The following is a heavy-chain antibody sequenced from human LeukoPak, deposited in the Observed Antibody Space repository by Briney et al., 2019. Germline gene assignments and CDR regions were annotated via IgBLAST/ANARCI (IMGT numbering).Heavy chain of an antibody. V-gene: IGHV1-3*01. CDR2: INAGNGDA. Sequence: TSVKVSCKTSGYTFTDYGMHWVRQAPGQRLEWMAWINAGNGDAKYSQKFQGRVTITRDTSASTAYMELSSLRSEDTGVYYCARAPLHDRNDYYYPHWGQGTVVTVSS. J-gene: IGHJ1*01. CDR3: ARAPLHDRNDYYYPH. D-gene: IGHD3-10*01. CDR1: GYTFTDYG.